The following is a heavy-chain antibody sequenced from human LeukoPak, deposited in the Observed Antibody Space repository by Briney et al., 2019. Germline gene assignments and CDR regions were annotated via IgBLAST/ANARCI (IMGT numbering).Heavy chain of an antibody. CDR2: ISDSGDTT. CDR3: AKDQLEVPANIGLIPSDY. Sequence: GGSLRLSCAASGFTFSTYAMNWVRQAPGKGLESVSAISDSGDTTYYADSVKGRFTISRDNSGNTLYLQMNNLRAEDTAIYYCAKDQLEVPANIGLIPSDYWGQGTLVTVSS. D-gene: IGHD2-2*01. J-gene: IGHJ4*02. CDR1: GFTFSTYA. V-gene: IGHV3-23*01.